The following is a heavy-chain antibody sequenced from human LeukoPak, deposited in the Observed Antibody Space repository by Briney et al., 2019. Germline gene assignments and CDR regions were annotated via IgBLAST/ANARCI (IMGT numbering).Heavy chain of an antibody. CDR1: GFTFSSYS. CDR3: AGNWNYDYYYYYYYMDV. CDR2: ISSSSSYI. D-gene: IGHD1-7*01. J-gene: IGHJ6*03. V-gene: IGHV3-21*01. Sequence: GGSLRLSCAASGFTFSSYSMNWVHQAPGKGLEWVSSISSSSSYIYYADSVKGRFTISRDNAKNSLYLQMNSLRAEDTAVYYCAGNWNYDYYYYYYYMDVWGKGTTVTVSS.